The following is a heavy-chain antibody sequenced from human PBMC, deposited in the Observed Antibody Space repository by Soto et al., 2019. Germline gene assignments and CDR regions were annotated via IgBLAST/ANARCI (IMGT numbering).Heavy chain of an antibody. CDR1: GGSFSGYF. Sequence: PSETLSLTCAVYGGSFSGYFWSWIRQPPGKGLEWIGSIYYSGSTHNNPSLKSRVTMSVDTYTNQFSLKLMSVTAADTAIYYCTRHEGGAAADRPLDYWGQGTLVTAPQ. CDR3: TRHEGGAAADRPLDY. J-gene: IGHJ4*02. V-gene: IGHV4-34*01. CDR2: IYYSGST. D-gene: IGHD6-13*01.